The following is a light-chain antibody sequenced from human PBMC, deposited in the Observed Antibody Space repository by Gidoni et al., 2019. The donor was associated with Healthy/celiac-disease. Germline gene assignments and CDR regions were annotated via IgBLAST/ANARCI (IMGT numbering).Light chain of an antibody. CDR1: QSIRSY. J-gene: IGKJ3*01. V-gene: IGKV1-39*01. CDR2: AAY. Sequence: DIQMTQSPSSLSASVGDRVTITRRASQSIRSYLNWYQQKPGKAPKLLIYAAYSLQSGVPSRFSGSGSGTDFTLTIRTMKPEDFATYYCQQSYSTHPEGFTFGPGTKVDIK. CDR3: QQSYSTHPEGFT.